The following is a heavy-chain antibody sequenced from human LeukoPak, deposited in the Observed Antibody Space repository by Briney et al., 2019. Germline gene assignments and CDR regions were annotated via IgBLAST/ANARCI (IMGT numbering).Heavy chain of an antibody. J-gene: IGHJ4*02. CDR2: ISGSSSYI. V-gene: IGHV3-21*01. CDR1: GFTFSTYN. D-gene: IGHD2-15*01. CDR3: ARDNCSGGSCYWDI. Sequence: GGSLRLSCAASGFTFSTYNMNWVRQAPGKGLEWVSSISGSSSYIYYADSVKGRFSISRDNAKNSLYLQMNSLRAEDTAVYYCARDNCSGGSCYWDIWGQGTLVTVSS.